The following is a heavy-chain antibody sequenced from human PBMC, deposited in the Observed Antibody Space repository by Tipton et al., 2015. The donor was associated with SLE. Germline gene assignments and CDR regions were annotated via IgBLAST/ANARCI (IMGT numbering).Heavy chain of an antibody. Sequence: TLSLTCTVSSGSVTSYYWSWVRQPAGKGLEWIGRIYTSESTNYNPSLKSRVTMSVDTSKNQFSLNLTTMTAADTAIYYCARETPASTQRYFDLLGRGTLVTVSS. V-gene: IGHV4-4*07. CDR1: SGSVTSYY. CDR3: ARETPASTQRYFDL. J-gene: IGHJ2*01. CDR2: IYTSEST. D-gene: IGHD2-2*01.